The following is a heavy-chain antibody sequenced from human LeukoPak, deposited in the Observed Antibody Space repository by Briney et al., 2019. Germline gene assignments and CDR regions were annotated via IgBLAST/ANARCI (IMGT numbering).Heavy chain of an antibody. D-gene: IGHD3-10*01. V-gene: IGHV4-59*08. J-gene: IGHJ4*02. CDR2: IHYSGST. CDR3: ARHFNSGTYPFDY. Sequence: SETLSLTCTVSGGSINNYYWSWIRQPPGKGLEWIGYIHYSGSTKYNPSLRGRVTISVDTSKNQFSLKLSSVTAADTAVYYCARHFNSGTYPFDYWGQGTLATVSS. CDR1: GGSINNYY.